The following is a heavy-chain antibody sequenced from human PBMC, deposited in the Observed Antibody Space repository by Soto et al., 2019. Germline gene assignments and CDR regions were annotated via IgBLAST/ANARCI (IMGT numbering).Heavy chain of an antibody. J-gene: IGHJ5*02. Sequence: PSETLSLTCTVYGGSFSGDDCCWIRLRPDKGQEWIGEINHSGSTNYNPSLKSRVTISVDTSKNQFSLRLSSVTAADTAVYYCARGGLRYFDWLAPNWFDPWGQGTLVTVSS. V-gene: IGHV4-34*01. D-gene: IGHD3-9*01. CDR1: GGSFSGDD. CDR2: INHSGST. CDR3: ARGGLRYFDWLAPNWFDP.